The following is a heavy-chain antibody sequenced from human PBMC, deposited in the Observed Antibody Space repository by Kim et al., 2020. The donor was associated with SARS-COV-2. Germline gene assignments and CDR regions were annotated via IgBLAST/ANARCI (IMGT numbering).Heavy chain of an antibody. V-gene: IGHV3-21*01. J-gene: IGHJ4*02. Sequence: YYADSVKGRFTISRDNAKNSLYLQMNSLRAEDTAVYYCARVRSSGWYFDYWGQGTLVTVSS. CDR3: ARVRSSGWYFDY. D-gene: IGHD6-19*01.